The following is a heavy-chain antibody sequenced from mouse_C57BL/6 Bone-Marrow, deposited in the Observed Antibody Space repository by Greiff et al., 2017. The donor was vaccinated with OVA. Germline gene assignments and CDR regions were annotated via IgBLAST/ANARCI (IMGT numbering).Heavy chain of an antibody. CDR3: ARAAYYSNPYAMDY. D-gene: IGHD2-5*01. V-gene: IGHV5-4*03. CDR1: GFTFSSYA. J-gene: IGHJ4*01. CDR2: ISDGGSYT. Sequence: EVKLVESGGGLVKPGGSLKLSCAASGFTFSSYAMSLVRQTPEKRLEWVATISDGGSYTYYPDNVKGRFTISRYNAKNNLYLQMSHLKSEDTAMYYCARAAYYSNPYAMDYWGQGTSVTVSS.